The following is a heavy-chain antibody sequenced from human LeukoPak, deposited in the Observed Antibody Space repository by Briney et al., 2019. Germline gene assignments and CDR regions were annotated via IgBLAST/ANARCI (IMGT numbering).Heavy chain of an antibody. CDR3: SINPEGDDGFHV. CDR2: ITSSGRTI. Sequence: GGSLRLSYAASGFTFSSYEMNWVRQAPGKGLEWISYITSSGRTIYYADSVKGRFTISRDNAKNSLYLQMNSLRAEDTAVYYCSINPEGDDGFHVWGQGTLVTVSS. V-gene: IGHV3-48*03. J-gene: IGHJ3*01. CDR1: GFTFSSYE. D-gene: IGHD5-24*01.